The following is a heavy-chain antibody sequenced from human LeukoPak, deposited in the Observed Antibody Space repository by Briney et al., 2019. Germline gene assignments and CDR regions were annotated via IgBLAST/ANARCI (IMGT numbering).Heavy chain of an antibody. CDR2: ISGSGGST. V-gene: IGHV3-23*01. D-gene: IGHD3-22*01. CDR1: GFTISSYA. CDR3: AKDTTMIVVRYYFDY. Sequence: GGSLRLSCAASGFTISSYAMSWVRQAPGKGLEWVSAISGSGGSTYYADSVKGRFTISRDNSKNTLYLQMNSLRAEDTAVYYCAKDTTMIVVRYYFDYWGQGTLVTVSS. J-gene: IGHJ4*02.